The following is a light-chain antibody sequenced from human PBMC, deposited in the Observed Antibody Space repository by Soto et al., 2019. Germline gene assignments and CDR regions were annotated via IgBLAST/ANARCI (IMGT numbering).Light chain of an antibody. CDR3: QQRTNWLWT. CDR2: DAS. Sequence: EVVLTQSPATLSLSPGERATLSCRASQSINNYLGWYQQKPGQAPRLLIYDASTRATGIPTRFSGSGSGTDFTLTISSLEPEDFAIYYCQQRTNWLWTFGQGTKVDIK. CDR1: QSINNY. J-gene: IGKJ1*01. V-gene: IGKV3-11*01.